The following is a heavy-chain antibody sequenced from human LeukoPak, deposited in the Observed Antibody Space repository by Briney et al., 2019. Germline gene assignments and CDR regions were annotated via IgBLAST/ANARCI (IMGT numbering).Heavy chain of an antibody. CDR2: MNPNSGNT. V-gene: IGHV1-8*03. J-gene: IGHJ6*03. CDR1: GYTFTSYD. Sequence: ASVKVSCKASGYTFTSYDINWVRQATGQGLEWMGWMNPNSGNTGYAQKFQGRVTITRNTSISTAYMELSSLRSEDTAVYYCARFPLYYYYMDVWGKGTTVTISS. CDR3: ARFPLYYYYMDV.